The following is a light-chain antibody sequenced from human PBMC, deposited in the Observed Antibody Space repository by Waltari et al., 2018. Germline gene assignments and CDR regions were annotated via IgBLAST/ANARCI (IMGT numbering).Light chain of an antibody. J-gene: IGLJ3*02. CDR1: ASNIGGNL. Sequence: QSVLTQPPSASGTPGQRVTISCSGSASNIGGNLVNWYQQFPGKAPKLLIYRSDLRPSGVPDRFSGSKSGTSASLAISGLQFEDEADYFCASWDDSLNGHWVFGGGTKVTVL. CDR2: RSD. CDR3: ASWDDSLNGHWV. V-gene: IGLV1-44*01.